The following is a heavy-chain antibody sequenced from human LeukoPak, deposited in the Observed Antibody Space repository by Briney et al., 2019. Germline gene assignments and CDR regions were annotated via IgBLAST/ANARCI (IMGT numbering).Heavy chain of an antibody. CDR3: ARAQWLITLFDY. Sequence: ASVKVSCKASGYTFTGYYMHWVRQAPGQGLEWMGWINPNSGGTNYAQKFQGRVTMTRDTSISTAYMELSRLRSDDTAVYYCARAQWLITLFDYWGQGTLVTVSS. J-gene: IGHJ4*02. CDR2: INPNSGGT. V-gene: IGHV1-2*02. CDR1: GYTFTGYY. D-gene: IGHD6-19*01.